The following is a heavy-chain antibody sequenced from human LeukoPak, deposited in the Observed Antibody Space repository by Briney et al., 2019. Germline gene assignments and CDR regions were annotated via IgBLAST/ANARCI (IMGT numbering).Heavy chain of an antibody. CDR1: GFTFSTYA. CDR2: ISGSGGST. CDR3: AKDKGSADYGGKNGYYGMDV. V-gene: IGHV3-23*01. D-gene: IGHD4-23*01. J-gene: IGHJ6*02. Sequence: PGGSLRLSCAASGFTFSTYAMSWVRQAPGKGLEWVSTISGSGGSTYYADSVKGRFTISRDNAKNSLYLQMNSLRAEDTALYYCAKDKGSADYGGKNGYYGMDVWGQGTTVTVSS.